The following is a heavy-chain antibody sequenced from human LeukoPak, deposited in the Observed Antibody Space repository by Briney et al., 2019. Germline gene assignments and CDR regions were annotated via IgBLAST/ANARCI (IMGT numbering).Heavy chain of an antibody. J-gene: IGHJ4*02. D-gene: IGHD3-3*01. Sequence: SETLSLTCSVSGGSIRSYYWSWIRQPPGKGLEWIGEINHSGSTNYNPSLKSRVTISVDTSKNQFPLKLSSVTAADTAVYYCARGRETSHYDFWSGYLNFDYWGQGTLVTVSS. CDR1: GGSIRSYY. V-gene: IGHV4-34*01. CDR2: INHSGST. CDR3: ARGRETSHYDFWSGYLNFDY.